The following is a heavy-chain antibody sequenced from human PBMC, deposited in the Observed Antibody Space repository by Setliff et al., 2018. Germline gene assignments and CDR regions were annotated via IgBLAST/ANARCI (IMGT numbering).Heavy chain of an antibody. CDR3: ARGPLDFVVLPAAGKFDY. Sequence: SETLSLTCTVSGGSISNYYWSWIRQPPGKGLEWIGYIYTSGSTNYNPSLKSRVTISLDMSKNQFSLKLSSVTAADTAVYYCARGPLDFVVLPAAGKFDYWGQGTLVTVSS. CDR2: IYTSGST. V-gene: IGHV4-4*08. J-gene: IGHJ4*02. D-gene: IGHD2-2*01. CDR1: GGSISNYY.